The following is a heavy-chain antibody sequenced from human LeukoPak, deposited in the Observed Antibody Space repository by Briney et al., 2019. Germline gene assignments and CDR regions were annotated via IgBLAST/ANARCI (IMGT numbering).Heavy chain of an antibody. CDR1: GFTFTDYW. CDR3: AKDLTTGTLSFDY. Sequence: GGSLRLSCAASGFTFTDYWMSWIRQAPGKGLEWVSYISSSGSTIYYADSVKGRFTISRDNAKNTLYLQMNSLRAEDTAVYYCAKDLTTGTLSFDYWGQGTLVTVSS. D-gene: IGHD1-1*01. J-gene: IGHJ4*02. CDR2: ISSSGSTI. V-gene: IGHV3-11*04.